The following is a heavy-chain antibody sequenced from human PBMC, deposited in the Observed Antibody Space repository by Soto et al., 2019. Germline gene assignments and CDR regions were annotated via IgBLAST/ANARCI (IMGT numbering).Heavy chain of an antibody. CDR2: IIPIFGTA. CDR1: GGTFSSYA. J-gene: IGHJ2*01. Sequence: QVQLVPSGAEVKKPGSSVKVSCKASGGTFSSYAISWVRQAPGQGLEWMGGIIPIFGTANYAQKFQGRVTITADESTSTAYMELSSLRSEDTAVYYCARDRGSGSYDWYFDLWGRGTLVTVSS. V-gene: IGHV1-69*01. D-gene: IGHD3-10*01. CDR3: ARDRGSGSYDWYFDL.